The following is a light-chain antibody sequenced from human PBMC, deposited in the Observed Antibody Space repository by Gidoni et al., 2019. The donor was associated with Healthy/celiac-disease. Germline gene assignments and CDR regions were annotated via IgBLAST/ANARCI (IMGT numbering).Light chain of an antibody. V-gene: IGKV4-1*01. CDR3: QQYYSTPRT. CDR2: WAS. Sequence: DIVMTQSPDPLAGSLGERATINCKSSQSVLYSSNNKNYLAWYQQKPGQPPKLLIDWASTRESGVPGRFSGSGSGTDFTLTISSLQAEDVAVYYCQQYYSTPRTFGQGTKVEIK. CDR1: QSVLYSSNNKNY. J-gene: IGKJ1*01.